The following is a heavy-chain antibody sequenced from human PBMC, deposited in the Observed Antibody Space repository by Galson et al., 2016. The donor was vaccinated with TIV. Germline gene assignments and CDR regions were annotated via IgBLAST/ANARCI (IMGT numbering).Heavy chain of an antibody. D-gene: IGHD3-3*01. CDR3: ARGGGFTDFWSNYYPGDIDV. Sequence: SVKVSCKASGYTFTDYAMHWVRQAPGQRLEWMGWINDGNANTKYPQKFQGRVTITRDTSASTAHMELSSLTSEDKDVYYCARGGGFTDFWSNYYPGDIDVWGQGTTVTVSS. J-gene: IGHJ6*02. CDR2: INDGNANT. V-gene: IGHV1-3*01. CDR1: GYTFTDYA.